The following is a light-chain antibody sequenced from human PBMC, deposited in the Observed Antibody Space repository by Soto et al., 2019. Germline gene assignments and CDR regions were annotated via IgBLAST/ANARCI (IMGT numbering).Light chain of an antibody. CDR3: QQTYSTPPQT. V-gene: IGKV1-39*01. Sequence: DIQMTQSPSSLSASVGDRVTITCRASQSISRYLNWYQQKPGKAPKLLIYGASSLQSGVPSRFRGRGSGTDFTLTISSLQPDDFATYYCQQTYSTPPQTFGQATKVEI. CDR1: QSISRY. CDR2: GAS. J-gene: IGKJ1*01.